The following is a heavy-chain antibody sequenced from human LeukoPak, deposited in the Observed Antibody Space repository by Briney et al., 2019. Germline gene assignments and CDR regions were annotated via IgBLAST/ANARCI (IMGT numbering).Heavy chain of an antibody. CDR2: LYSDGTT. V-gene: IGHV3-53*01. D-gene: IGHD5-24*01. J-gene: IGHJ4*02. Sequence: PGSSLRLSCAASGFTVSSCYMSWVRQAPGKGLEWVSVLYSDGTTYYADSVKGLFTISRDNSRNTLFLQMNNLRAEDTAVYYCAREMGLWGQGTLVTVSS. CDR1: GFTVSSCY. CDR3: AREMGL.